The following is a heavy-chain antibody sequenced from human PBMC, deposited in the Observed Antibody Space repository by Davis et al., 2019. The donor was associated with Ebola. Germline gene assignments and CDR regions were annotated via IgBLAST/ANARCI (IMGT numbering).Heavy chain of an antibody. V-gene: IGHV3-48*02. CDR2: ISSSSSTI. CDR1: GFMFSSYW. Sequence: GESLKISCAASGFMFSSYWMTWVRQAPGKGLEWVSYISSSSSTIYYADSVKGRFTISRDNAKNSLYLQMNSLRDEDTAVYYCARGGYDWGQGTLVTVSS. CDR3: ARGGYD. D-gene: IGHD3-3*01. J-gene: IGHJ4*02.